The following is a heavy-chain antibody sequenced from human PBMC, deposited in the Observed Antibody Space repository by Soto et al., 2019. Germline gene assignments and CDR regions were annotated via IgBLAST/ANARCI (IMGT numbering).Heavy chain of an antibody. Sequence: SETLSLTCAVYGGSFSGYYWSWIRQPPGKGLEWIGEINHSGSTNYNPSLKSRVTISVDTSKNQFSLKLSSVSAADTAVYYCARLGRVTIFGVVIPDAFDIWGQGTMVTVSS. V-gene: IGHV4-34*01. CDR2: INHSGST. J-gene: IGHJ3*02. CDR3: ARLGRVTIFGVVIPDAFDI. CDR1: GGSFSGYY. D-gene: IGHD3-3*01.